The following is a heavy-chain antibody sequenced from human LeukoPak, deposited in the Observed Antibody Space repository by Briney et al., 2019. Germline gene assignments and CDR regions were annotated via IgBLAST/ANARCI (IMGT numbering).Heavy chain of an antibody. J-gene: IGHJ5*02. CDR1: DGSITSGNYY. CDR2: IHVSGST. D-gene: IGHD2-2*01. CDR3: ARASIGVVPAANWFDP. Sequence: SQTLSLTCIVSDGSITSGNYYWPWIRQPAGKGLEWIGRIHVSGSTHYNPALKSRVTISVTTSKNQFSLKLSSVTAADTAVYYCARASIGVVPAANWFDPWGQGTLVTVSS. V-gene: IGHV4-61*02.